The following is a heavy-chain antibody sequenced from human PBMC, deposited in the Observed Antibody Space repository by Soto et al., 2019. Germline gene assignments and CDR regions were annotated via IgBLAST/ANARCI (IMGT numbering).Heavy chain of an antibody. J-gene: IGHJ4*02. CDR3: ARDSETPGYSSGWFPDY. Sequence: QVQLVESGGGVVQPGRSLRLSCAASGFTFSSYGMHWVRQAPGKGLEWVAVIWYDGSNKYYADSVKGRFTISRDNSKNTLYLQRNSLRAEDTAVYYCARDSETPGYSSGWFPDYWGQGTLVTVSS. CDR1: GFTFSSYG. V-gene: IGHV3-33*01. D-gene: IGHD6-19*01. CDR2: IWYDGSNK.